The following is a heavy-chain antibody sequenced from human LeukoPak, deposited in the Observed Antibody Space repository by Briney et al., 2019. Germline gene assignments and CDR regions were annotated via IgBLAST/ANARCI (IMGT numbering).Heavy chain of an antibody. J-gene: IGHJ4*02. D-gene: IGHD4-17*01. CDR3: ASFNDYGGYVFDY. V-gene: IGHV1-2*02. CDR2: INAKSGGT. Sequence: GSVSVSCTASGYTFTGYYMHWVRQAPGEGVERMGWINAKSGGTNYAQTFQGRVTINRDSSISTAYMELSRLRSDDTAVYYCASFNDYGGYVFDYWGQGTLVTVSS. CDR1: GYTFTGYY.